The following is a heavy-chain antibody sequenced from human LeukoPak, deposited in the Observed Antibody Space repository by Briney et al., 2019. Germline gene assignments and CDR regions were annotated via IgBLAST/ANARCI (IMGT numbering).Heavy chain of an antibody. D-gene: IGHD4-11*01. J-gene: IGHJ4*02. CDR2: ITAGSSYI. V-gene: IGHV3-21*01. CDR1: GFDFTSYV. Sequence: GGSLRLSCAVSGFDFTSYVMTWVRQAPGKGLAWVSSITAGSSYIDYGDSVKGRFTISRDNAKNSLFLQMNRVRAEDTAVYNCARLGVSATNTPAFDYWGQGTLVT. CDR3: ARLGVSATNTPAFDY.